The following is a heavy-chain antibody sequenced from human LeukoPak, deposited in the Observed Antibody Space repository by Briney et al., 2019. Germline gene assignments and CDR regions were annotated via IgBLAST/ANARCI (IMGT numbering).Heavy chain of an antibody. Sequence: ASVKVSCKASGYTFTSYYMHWVRQAPGQGPEWMGIINPRGGSTTLAQKFQDRVTMTRDTSTTTVYLEMSSLRSEDTTMYYCARHWPLYCSSTSCYDAFDIWGQGTMVTVSS. J-gene: IGHJ3*02. V-gene: IGHV1-46*01. CDR2: INPRGGST. D-gene: IGHD2-2*01. CDR3: ARHWPLYCSSTSCYDAFDI. CDR1: GYTFTSYY.